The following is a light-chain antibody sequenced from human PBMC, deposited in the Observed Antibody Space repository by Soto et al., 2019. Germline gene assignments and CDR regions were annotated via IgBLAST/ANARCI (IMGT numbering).Light chain of an antibody. CDR1: SSNIGAGYD. CDR3: QSYDSSLSAVV. V-gene: IGLV1-40*01. J-gene: IGLJ2*01. CDR2: DNS. Sequence: QLVLTQPPSVSGAPGQRVTISCTGSSSNIGAGYDVHWYQQLPGTAPKLLIYDNSNRPSGVPDRFSGSKSGTSASLAITGLQAEDEADYYCQSYDSSLSAVVFGGGTNLTV.